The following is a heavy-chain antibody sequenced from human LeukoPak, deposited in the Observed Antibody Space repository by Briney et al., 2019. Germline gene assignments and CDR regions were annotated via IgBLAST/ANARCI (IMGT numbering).Heavy chain of an antibody. J-gene: IGHJ4*02. CDR2: ISGSGSST. CDR3: AKDKLPLRLYSSGWYY. CDR1: GFIFTNYG. D-gene: IGHD6-19*01. Sequence: GGSLRLSCAVSGFIFTNYGMSWVRQAPGKGLEWVSVISGSGSSTDYVDTVKGRFTISRDNSKNTLYLQMNSLRAEDTAVYYCAKDKLPLRLYSSGWYYWGQGTLVTVSS. V-gene: IGHV3-23*01.